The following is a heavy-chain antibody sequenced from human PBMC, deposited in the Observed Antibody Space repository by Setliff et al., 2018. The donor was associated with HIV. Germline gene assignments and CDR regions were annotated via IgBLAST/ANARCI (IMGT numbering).Heavy chain of an antibody. CDR2: IYYSGST. CDR1: GGSISSNNYF. V-gene: IGHV4-39*07. J-gene: IGHJ4*02. Sequence: LSLTCTVSGGSISSNNYFWGWIRQPPEKGLEWIGSIYYSGSTYYNPSLKSRVTMSIDTSTQQFFLNVTSVTAADTAVYYCAGFSYNFWVYRFDHWGQGALVTVSS. D-gene: IGHD3-3*01. CDR3: AGFSYNFWVYRFDH.